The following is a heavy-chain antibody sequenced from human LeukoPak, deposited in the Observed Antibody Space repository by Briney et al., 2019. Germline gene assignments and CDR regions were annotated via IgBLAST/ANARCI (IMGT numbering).Heavy chain of an antibody. V-gene: IGHV3-23*01. CDR1: GFTFRTYA. CDR3: AKRTISAFDS. D-gene: IGHD5-24*01. CDR2: ISGSGNGT. J-gene: IGHJ4*02. Sequence: GGSLRLSCTASGFTFRTYAMTWVRQAPGKALEWLSGISGSGNGTYYADSVKGRLTISRDNCKNMVYLQMNSLTVEDAATYYCAKRTISAFDSWGQGTLLIVSS.